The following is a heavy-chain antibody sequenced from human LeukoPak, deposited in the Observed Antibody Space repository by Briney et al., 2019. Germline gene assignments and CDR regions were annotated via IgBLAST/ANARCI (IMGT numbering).Heavy chain of an antibody. J-gene: IGHJ3*01. V-gene: IGHV1-24*01. CDR3: ARDYALEGTEDYRDFGGVESVDTFDV. Sequence: SSVKVSCKVSGYALSESSIHWVRQTPGEGFEWMGGFDPEYVETTYAQKFRGRVTMTEGTSTDTAYMELINLRSDDTAVYYCARDYALEGTEDYRDFGGVESVDTFDVWGQGTMVTVFS. CDR2: FDPEYVET. CDR1: GYALSESS. D-gene: IGHD4-23*01.